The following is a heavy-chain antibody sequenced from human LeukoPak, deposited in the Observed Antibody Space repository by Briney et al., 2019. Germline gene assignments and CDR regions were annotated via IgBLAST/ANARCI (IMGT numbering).Heavy chain of an antibody. V-gene: IGHV4-59*08. CDR3: ARHPIKQLAYMDV. J-gene: IGHJ6*03. Sequence: PSETLSLTCTVSGGSLSSYYWSWIRQPPGKGLEWIGYIYYSGSTNYNPSLKSRVTISVDTSKNQFSLKLSSVTAADTAVYYCARHPIKQLAYMDVWGKGTTVTVSS. CDR2: IYYSGST. CDR1: GGSLSSYY. D-gene: IGHD6-6*01.